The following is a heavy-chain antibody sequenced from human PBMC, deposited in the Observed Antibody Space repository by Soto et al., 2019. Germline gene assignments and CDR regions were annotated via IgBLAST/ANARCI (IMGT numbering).Heavy chain of an antibody. D-gene: IGHD3-3*01. J-gene: IGHJ3*02. CDR2: ISSNGGST. CDR1: GCTFSSYA. Sequence: GGTLRRSCSASGCTFSSYAMHWVRQAPGKGLEYVSAISSNGGSTYSSDSVDGRLTISRDNSKNTLYLQMSSLRAEDTAVYYCVKGDNYYDVWSGYRGPDAFDIWGQGTMVTVSS. V-gene: IGHV3-64D*06. CDR3: VKGDNYYDVWSGYRGPDAFDI.